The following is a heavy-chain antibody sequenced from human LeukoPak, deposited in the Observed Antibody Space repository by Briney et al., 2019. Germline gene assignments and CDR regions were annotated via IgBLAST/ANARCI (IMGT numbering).Heavy chain of an antibody. Sequence: SGPTLVNPTQTLTLTCTFSGFSLSTSGMCVSWIRQPTGKALEWLALIDWDDDKYYSTSLKTRLTISKDTSKNQLVLTMTNMDPLDTATYYCARSLLVGATYDYWGQGTLVTVSS. CDR2: IDWDDDK. CDR1: GFSLSTSGMC. CDR3: ARSLLVGATYDY. V-gene: IGHV2-70*01. J-gene: IGHJ4*02. D-gene: IGHD1-26*01.